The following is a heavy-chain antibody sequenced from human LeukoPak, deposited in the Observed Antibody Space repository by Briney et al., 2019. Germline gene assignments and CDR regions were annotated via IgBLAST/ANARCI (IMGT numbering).Heavy chain of an antibody. V-gene: IGHV1-18*01. CDR1: GYTFTAYG. CDR3: ASINGATVTTTPFDY. CDR2: ISAYNGYT. D-gene: IGHD4-11*01. Sequence: GASVKVSCKASGYTFTAYGISWVRQAPGQGLEWVGWISAYNGYTKYAQKFQGRVTMTRDTSTYTAYMELRSLRSDDTAVYYCASINGATVTTTPFDYWGQGTLVTVSS. J-gene: IGHJ4*02.